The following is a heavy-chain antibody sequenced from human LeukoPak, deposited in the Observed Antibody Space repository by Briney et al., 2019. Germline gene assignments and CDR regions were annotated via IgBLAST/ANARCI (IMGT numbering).Heavy chain of an antibody. CDR3: ARDGYDILTGYKLDY. CDR1: GYTFMKYG. J-gene: IGHJ4*02. D-gene: IGHD3-9*01. V-gene: IGHV1-18*01. Sequence: ASVKVSCKTSGYTFMKYGIIWVRQAPGQGPEWMGWISAYNGNAKYAQNVQDRLTMTIDTSTNTVYMELRSLRSDDTAVYYCARDGYDILTGYKLDYWGQGTLVTASS. CDR2: ISAYNGNA.